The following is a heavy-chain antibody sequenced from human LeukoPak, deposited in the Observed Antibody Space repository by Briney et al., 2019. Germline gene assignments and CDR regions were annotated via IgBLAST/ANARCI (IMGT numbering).Heavy chain of an antibody. CDR1: GFTFSSYA. J-gene: IGHJ6*04. CDR2: ISYDGSNK. D-gene: IGHD4-17*01. V-gene: IGHV3-30*04. CDR3: ARDGGYGDYGPNYYYYYGMDV. Sequence: GRSLRLSCAASGFTFSSYAMHWVRQAPGKGLEWVAVISYDGSNKYYADSVKGRFTISRDNSKNTLHLQMNSLRAEDTAVYYCARDGGYGDYGPNYYYYYGMDVWGKGTTVTVSS.